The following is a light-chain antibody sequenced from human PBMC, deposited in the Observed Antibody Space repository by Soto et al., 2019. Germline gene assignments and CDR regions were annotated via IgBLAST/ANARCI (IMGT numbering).Light chain of an antibody. CDR3: CSYTGSSTYV. Sequence: QSALTQPASVSGSPGLSITISCTGTSSDVGSYNLVSWYQQHPGKAPKLMIYEVSKRPSGVSNRFSGSKSGNTASLTISGLQAEDEADYYCCSYTGSSTYVLGTGTKLTVL. V-gene: IGLV2-23*02. CDR2: EVS. J-gene: IGLJ1*01. CDR1: SSDVGSYNL.